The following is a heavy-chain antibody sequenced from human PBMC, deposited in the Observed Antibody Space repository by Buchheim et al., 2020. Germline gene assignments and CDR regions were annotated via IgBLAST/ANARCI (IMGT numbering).Heavy chain of an antibody. CDR3: ARDRRDRRMWGDLHWCDP. Sequence: EVQLVESGGGLVQPGGSLRLSCAASGFTFSSYWMSWVRQAPGKGLEWVANIKQDGSEKYYVDSVKGRFTISRDKAKNSLYLQMNGLRAEDTAVYYCARDRRDRRMWGDLHWCDPWGQGTL. J-gene: IGHJ5*02. D-gene: IGHD3-16*01. V-gene: IGHV3-7*01. CDR1: GFTFSSYW. CDR2: IKQDGSEK.